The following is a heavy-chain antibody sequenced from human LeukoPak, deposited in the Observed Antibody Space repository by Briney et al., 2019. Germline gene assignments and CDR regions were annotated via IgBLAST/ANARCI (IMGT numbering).Heavy chain of an antibody. CDR2: FSGSGGTT. CDR1: GFTFSSYA. D-gene: IGHD1-20*01. Sequence: GGSLRLSCAASGFTFSSYAMSWVRQAPGKGLEWVSGFSGSGGTTYYADSVKGRFTISRENSKNTLYLQMNSLRAEDTAIYYCAKVGDNWYYFDYWGQGTLVTVSS. V-gene: IGHV3-23*01. J-gene: IGHJ4*02. CDR3: AKVGDNWYYFDY.